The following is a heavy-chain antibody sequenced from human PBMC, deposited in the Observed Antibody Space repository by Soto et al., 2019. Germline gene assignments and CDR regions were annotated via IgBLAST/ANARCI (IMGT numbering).Heavy chain of an antibody. J-gene: IGHJ6*02. CDR1: GFTFSSYG. V-gene: IGHV3-33*01. Sequence: QVQLVESGGGVVQPGRSLRLSCAASGFTFSSYGMHWVRQAPGKGLEWVAVIWYDGSNKYYADSVKGRFTISRDNSKNTLYLQMNSLRAEDTAVYYCARRIGGYDSLYSYGMDVWGQGTTVTVSS. CDR2: IWYDGSNK. D-gene: IGHD5-12*01. CDR3: ARRIGGYDSLYSYGMDV.